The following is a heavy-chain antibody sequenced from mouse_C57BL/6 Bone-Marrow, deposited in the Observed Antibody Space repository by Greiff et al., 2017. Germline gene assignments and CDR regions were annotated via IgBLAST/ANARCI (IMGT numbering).Heavy chain of an antibody. V-gene: IGHV5-6*01. CDR1: GFTFSGYG. D-gene: IGHD1-1*02. CDR3: ARDHYYGRCCYAMDY. Sequence: EVQGVESGGGLVKPGGSLKLSCAASGFTFSGYGMSWVRQTPDKRLEWVATISSGGSYTYYPDSVKGRFTISRDNAKNTLYLQMSSLKSEDTAMXDRARDHYYGRCCYAMDYWGQGTSVTVSS. J-gene: IGHJ4*01. CDR2: ISSGGSYT.